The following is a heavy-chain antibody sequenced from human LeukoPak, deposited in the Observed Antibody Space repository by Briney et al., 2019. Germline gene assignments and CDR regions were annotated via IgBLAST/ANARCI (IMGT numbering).Heavy chain of an antibody. CDR2: INTANGDT. CDR3: ARDFGRLGQFYFDY. V-gene: IGHV1-3*04. D-gene: IGHD3-16*01. Sequence: GASVKVSCKASGYTLTNCAIHWVRQAPGQRLEWMGWINTANGDTKYSQNFQDRVTITRGTSANTAYMELSSLRSEDTAVYYCARDFGRLGQFYFDYWGQGTLVTVSS. CDR1: GYTLTNCA. J-gene: IGHJ4*02.